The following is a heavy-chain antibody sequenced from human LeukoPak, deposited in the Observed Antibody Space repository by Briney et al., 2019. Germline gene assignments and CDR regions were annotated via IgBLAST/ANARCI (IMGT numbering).Heavy chain of an antibody. D-gene: IGHD2-15*01. J-gene: IGHJ4*02. CDR2: IYYSGST. CDR1: GGSISSYY. Sequence: SETLSLTCTVSGGSISSYYWSWIRQPPGKGLEWIGYIYYSGSTNYNPSIKSRVTISVDTSKNQFSLKLSSVTAADTAVYYCAREVYSPPYYFDYWGQGTLVTVSS. CDR3: AREVYSPPYYFDY. V-gene: IGHV4-59*01.